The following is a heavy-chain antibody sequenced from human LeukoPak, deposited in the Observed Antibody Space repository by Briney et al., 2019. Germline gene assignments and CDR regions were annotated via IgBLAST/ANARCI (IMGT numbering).Heavy chain of an antibody. CDR3: ATDLDKDIVATRLTPNFDY. CDR2: FDPEDGET. CDR1: GYTLTELS. V-gene: IGHV1-24*01. D-gene: IGHD5-12*01. J-gene: IGHJ4*02. Sequence: GASVKVSCKVSGYTLTELSMHWVRQAPGKGLEWMGGFDPEDGETIYAQKFQGRVTMTEDTSTDTAYMELSSLRSEDTAVYYCATDLDKDIVATRLTPNFDYWGQGTLVTVSS.